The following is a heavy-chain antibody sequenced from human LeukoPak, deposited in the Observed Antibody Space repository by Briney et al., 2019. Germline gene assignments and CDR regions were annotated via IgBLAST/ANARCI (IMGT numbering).Heavy chain of an antibody. D-gene: IGHD2-2*01. CDR3: GIVPAARPYWFDP. V-gene: IGHV1-8*01. Sequence: ASVKVSCKASGYTFTSYDINWVRQATGQGLEWMGWMNPNSGNTGYAQKFQGRVTMTRNTSISTDYMELSSLRSEDPAVYYCGIVPAARPYWFDPWGQGTLVTVSS. J-gene: IGHJ5*02. CDR2: MNPNSGNT. CDR1: GYTFTSYD.